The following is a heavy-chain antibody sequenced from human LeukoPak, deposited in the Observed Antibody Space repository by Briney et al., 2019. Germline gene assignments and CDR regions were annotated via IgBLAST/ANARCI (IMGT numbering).Heavy chain of an antibody. V-gene: IGHV4-59*12. CDR3: ARTIAVAGYYYFDY. J-gene: IGHJ4*02. CDR2: IYYSGST. CDR1: GGSISSYY. Sequence: SETLSLTCTVSGGSISSYYWSWIRQPPGKGLEWIGYIYYSGSTNYNPSLKSRVTISVDTSKNQFSLKLSSVTAADTAVYYCARTIAVAGYYYFDYWGQGTLVTVSS. D-gene: IGHD6-19*01.